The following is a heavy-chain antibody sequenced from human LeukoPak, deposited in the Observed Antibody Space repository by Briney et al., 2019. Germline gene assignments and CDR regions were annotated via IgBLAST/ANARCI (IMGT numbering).Heavy chain of an antibody. D-gene: IGHD3-22*01. J-gene: IGHJ3*01. CDR2: ISGLGDSM. Sequence: GGSLRLSCAASGFTFNNFAMNWVRHAPGKGLEWVSAISGLGDSMYSADSVKGRFTISRDNSKNTLLLQMNSLRAADTAIYYCAKGYDHYDDGGYYSRPDAFDLWGQGTMVTVSS. CDR3: AKGYDHYDDGGYYSRPDAFDL. CDR1: GFTFNNFA. V-gene: IGHV3-23*01.